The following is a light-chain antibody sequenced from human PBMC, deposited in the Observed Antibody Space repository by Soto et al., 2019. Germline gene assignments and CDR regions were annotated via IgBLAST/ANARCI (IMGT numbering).Light chain of an antibody. CDR3: SSYTSGTTLYV. CDR2: ASS. Sequence: QSVLTQPASVSGSPGQSITISCTGTSSDVGGYNYVSWYQHHAGKAPRLMIYASSNRPSGVSHRFSGSRSGNTASLTISGLQAEGEADYYCSSYTSGTTLYVFGTGTKVTVL. CDR1: SSDVGGYNY. V-gene: IGLV2-14*01. J-gene: IGLJ1*01.